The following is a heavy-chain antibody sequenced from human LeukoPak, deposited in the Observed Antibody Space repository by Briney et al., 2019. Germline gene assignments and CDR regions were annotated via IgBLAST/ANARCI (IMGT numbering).Heavy chain of an antibody. CDR2: ISWNSGSI. Sequence: GGSLRLSCAASGFTFDDYAMHWVRQAPGKGLEWVSGISWNSGSIGYADSVKGRFTISRDNAENSLYLQMNSLRAEDTALYYCAKDHLDSSGWYDYWGQGTLVTVSS. CDR3: AKDHLDSSGWYDY. J-gene: IGHJ4*02. CDR1: GFTFDDYA. V-gene: IGHV3-9*01. D-gene: IGHD6-19*01.